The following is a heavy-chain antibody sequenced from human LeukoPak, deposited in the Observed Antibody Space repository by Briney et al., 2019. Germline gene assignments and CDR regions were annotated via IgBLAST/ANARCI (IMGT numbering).Heavy chain of an antibody. CDR3: ARAPSGLVGPLYFDY. J-gene: IGHJ4*02. CDR1: DGSISSGGYY. D-gene: IGHD3/OR15-3a*01. Sequence: PSQTLSLTCTVSDGSISSGGYYWSWIRQHPGKGLEWIGYIYYSGSTYYNPSLKSRVTISVDTSKNQFSLKLSSVTAADTAVYYCARAPSGLVGPLYFDYWGQGTLVTVSS. V-gene: IGHV4-31*03. CDR2: IYYSGST.